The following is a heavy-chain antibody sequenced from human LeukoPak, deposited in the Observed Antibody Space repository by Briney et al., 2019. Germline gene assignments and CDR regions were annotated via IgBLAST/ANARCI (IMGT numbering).Heavy chain of an antibody. J-gene: IGHJ5*02. CDR1: GGSISSYY. Sequence: PSETLSLTCTVSGGSISSYYWSWIRQPPGKGLEWIGYIYYSGSTNYNPSLKSRVTISVDTSKNQFSLKLSSVTAADTAVYYCARSRSYKVSWFDPWGQGTLVTVSS. CDR3: ARSRSYKVSWFDP. CDR2: IYYSGST. D-gene: IGHD1-26*01. V-gene: IGHV4-59*01.